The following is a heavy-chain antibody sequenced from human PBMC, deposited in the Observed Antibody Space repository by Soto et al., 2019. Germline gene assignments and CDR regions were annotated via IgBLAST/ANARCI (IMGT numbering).Heavy chain of an antibody. J-gene: IGHJ4*02. CDR1: GFTFSDCA. Sequence: GGSLRLSCAASGFTFSDCAMSWVRQAPGKGLEWVSAISDTGGSTYYADSVKGRFTISRDNSKNMVYLQMNNLRAEDTAVYYCAKDRASGLIAAAAIFDLWGQGALVTVSS. V-gene: IGHV3-23*01. D-gene: IGHD6-13*01. CDR2: ISDTGGST. CDR3: AKDRASGLIAAAAIFDL.